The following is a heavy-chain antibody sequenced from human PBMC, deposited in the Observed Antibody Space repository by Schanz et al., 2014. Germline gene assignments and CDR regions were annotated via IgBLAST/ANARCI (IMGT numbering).Heavy chain of an antibody. Sequence: QVQLVQSEAEVKKPGSSVKVSCKASGGTFSSYTISWVRQAPGQGLEWMGIVNPSVRGTHFAREFQGRVTVTSDTSTNTVYMELSGLRSEDTAVYYCAGAFDSSGYYFDYWGQGTLVTVSS. V-gene: IGHV1-69*02. J-gene: IGHJ4*02. CDR1: GGTFSSYT. CDR2: VNPSVRGT. D-gene: IGHD3-22*01. CDR3: AGAFDSSGYYFDY.